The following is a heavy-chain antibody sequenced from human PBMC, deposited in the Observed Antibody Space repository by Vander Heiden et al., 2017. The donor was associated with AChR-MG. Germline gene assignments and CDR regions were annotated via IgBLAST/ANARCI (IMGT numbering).Heavy chain of an antibody. Sequence: EVQLVESGGGLVKPGGSLRLSCAASGFTFSSYSMTWVRQAPGKGLEWVSSISSSSSYIYYVDSVKGRFTISRDNAKNSLYLQMNSLRAEDTAVYYCARAPSAYYDSSGYYYFDYWGQGTLVTVSS. CDR2: ISSSSSYI. V-gene: IGHV3-21*01. CDR1: GFTFSSYS. CDR3: ARAPSAYYDSSGYYYFDY. J-gene: IGHJ4*02. D-gene: IGHD3-22*01.